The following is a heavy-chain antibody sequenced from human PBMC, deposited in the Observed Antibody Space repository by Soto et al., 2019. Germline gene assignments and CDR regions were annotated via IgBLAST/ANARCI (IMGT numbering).Heavy chain of an antibody. J-gene: IGHJ6*02. V-gene: IGHV4-59*01. CDR2: VYYSDST. D-gene: IGHD6-13*01. CDR1: GGPIGSYY. CDR3: ARTEASSWSFFYYGMDV. Sequence: QVQLQESGPGLVKPSETLSLTCTVSGGPIGSYYWSWIRQSPGKGLEWIGCVYYSDSTNYNPSLKSRGTISLDRSKNQFSLRLSSVTAADTAVYYCARTEASSWSFFYYGMDVWGQGTAVAVSS.